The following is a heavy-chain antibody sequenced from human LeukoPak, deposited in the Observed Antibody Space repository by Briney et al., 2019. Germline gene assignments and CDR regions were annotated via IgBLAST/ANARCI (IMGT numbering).Heavy chain of an antibody. CDR3: ANSGYGVFGYGMDV. Sequence: GGSLRLSCAASGFTFSSYGMHWVRQAPGKGLEWVAVISYDGSNKYYADSVKGRFTISRDNSKNTLYLQMNSLRAEDTAVYYCANSGYGVFGYGMDVWGQGTTVTVSS. V-gene: IGHV3-30*18. CDR2: ISYDGSNK. D-gene: IGHD5-12*01. CDR1: GFTFSSYG. J-gene: IGHJ6*02.